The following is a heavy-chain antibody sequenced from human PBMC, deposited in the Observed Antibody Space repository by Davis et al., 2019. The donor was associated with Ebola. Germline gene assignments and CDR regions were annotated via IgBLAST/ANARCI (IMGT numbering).Heavy chain of an antibody. CDR3: AREFRELLQRNWFDP. V-gene: IGHV1-69*13. CDR2: IIPIFGTA. J-gene: IGHJ5*02. Sequence: SVKVSCKASGGTFSSYAISWVRQAPGQGLEWMRGIIPIFGTANYAQKFQGRVTITADESTSTAYMELSSLRSEDTAVYYCAREFRELLQRNWFDPWGQGTLVTVSS. CDR1: GGTFSSYA. D-gene: IGHD1-26*01.